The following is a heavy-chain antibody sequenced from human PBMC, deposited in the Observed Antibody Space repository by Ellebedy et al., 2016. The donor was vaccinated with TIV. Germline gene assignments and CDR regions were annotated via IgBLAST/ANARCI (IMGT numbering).Heavy chain of an antibody. Sequence: SETLSLTXTVSGGSISSSSYYWGWIRQPPGKGLEWIGSIYYSGSTYYNPSLKSRVTISVDTSKNQFSLKLSSVTAADTAVYYCARQRVMIAIQNYYYDMDVWGQGTTVTVSS. CDR3: ARQRVMIAIQNYYYDMDV. V-gene: IGHV4-39*01. J-gene: IGHJ6*02. CDR2: IYYSGST. CDR1: GGSISSSSYY. D-gene: IGHD2-21*01.